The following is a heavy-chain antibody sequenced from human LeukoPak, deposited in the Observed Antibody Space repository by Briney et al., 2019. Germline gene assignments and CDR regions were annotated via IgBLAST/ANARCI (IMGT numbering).Heavy chain of an antibody. CDR1: GFTFSSYS. Sequence: PGGSLRLSCAASGFTFSSYSMNWVRQAPGKGLEWVSYISSSSTIYYADSVKGRFTISRDNAKNSLYLQMNSLRAEDTAVYYCARGLNTPPSSWGQGTLVTVSS. V-gene: IGHV3-48*01. J-gene: IGHJ4*02. CDR2: ISSSSTI. CDR3: ARGLNTPPSS. D-gene: IGHD2-2*02.